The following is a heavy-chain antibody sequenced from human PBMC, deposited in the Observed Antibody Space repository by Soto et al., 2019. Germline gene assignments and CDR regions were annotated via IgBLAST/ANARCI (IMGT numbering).Heavy chain of an antibody. J-gene: IGHJ4*02. V-gene: IGHV3-72*01. CDR3: TRGDCSATTCRFDS. D-gene: IGHD2-2*01. Sequence: EVQLAESGGGLVQPGGSLRLSCAASGFTFSNHYIDWVRQPPGKGLEWVGRIRNKAKSYTTDYAASVKGRFTISRDDSKNFLYLQMNSLKTEDTAVYYCTRGDCSATTCRFDSWGQGTLVTVSS. CDR2: IRNKAKSYTT. CDR1: GFTFSNHY.